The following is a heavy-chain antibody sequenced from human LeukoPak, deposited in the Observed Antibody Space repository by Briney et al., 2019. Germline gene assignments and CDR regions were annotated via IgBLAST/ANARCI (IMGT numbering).Heavy chain of an antibody. CDR1: GYTFTDYY. CDR3: ARDLYSSGWTGAFDI. D-gene: IGHD6-19*01. Sequence: ASVKVSCKASGYTFTDYYVLWVRQAPGQGLEWMGWINPNSGSTNSAQKFQGRVTLTRDTSISTAYMELSSLRSDDTAVYYCARDLYSSGWTGAFDIWGQGTMVTVSS. CDR2: INPNSGST. V-gene: IGHV1-2*02. J-gene: IGHJ3*02.